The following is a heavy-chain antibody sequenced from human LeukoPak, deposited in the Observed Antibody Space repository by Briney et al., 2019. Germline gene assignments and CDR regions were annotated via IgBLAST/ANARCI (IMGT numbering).Heavy chain of an antibody. J-gene: IGHJ4*02. Sequence: GGSLRLSCAASGFTFSSYGMHWVRQAPGKGLEWVAVIWYDGSNKYYADSVEGRFTISRDNSKNTLYLQMNSLRAEDTAVYYCARPGKQWLVAYYFDYWGQGTLVTVSS. CDR3: ARPGKQWLVAYYFDY. D-gene: IGHD6-19*01. V-gene: IGHV3-33*01. CDR2: IWYDGSNK. CDR1: GFTFSSYG.